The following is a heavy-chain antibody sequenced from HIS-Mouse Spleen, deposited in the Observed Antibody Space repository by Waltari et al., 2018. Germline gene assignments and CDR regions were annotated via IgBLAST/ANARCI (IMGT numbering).Heavy chain of an antibody. CDR1: GGSLSSYY. V-gene: IGHV4-4*07. D-gene: IGHD3-3*01. J-gene: IGHJ3*02. CDR2: IYTSGST. Sequence: QVQLQESGPGLVKPSETLSLTCTVSGGSLSSYYWSRIRQPAGKGLEGVGRIYTSGSTNYNPSLKSRVTMSVDTSKNQFSLKLSSVTAADTAVYYCARDFHDFWSGYYGGDKKHDAFDIWGQGTMVTVSS. CDR3: ARDFHDFWSGYYGGDKKHDAFDI.